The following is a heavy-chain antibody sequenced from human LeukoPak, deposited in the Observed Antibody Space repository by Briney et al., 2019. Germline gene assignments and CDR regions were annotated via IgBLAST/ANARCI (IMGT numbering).Heavy chain of an antibody. D-gene: IGHD5-12*01. Sequence: GALRLSCAASGFTFSSSSISWVRQAPGKGLEWVSAITDAVGSTHYADSVKGRFTISSDNSKNTVYPQMNSLRPEDMAVYYCAKEIFSGLLYIDYWGQGTLVTASS. CDR1: GFTFSSSS. J-gene: IGHJ4*02. V-gene: IGHV3-23*01. CDR2: ITDAVGST. CDR3: AKEIFSGLLYIDY.